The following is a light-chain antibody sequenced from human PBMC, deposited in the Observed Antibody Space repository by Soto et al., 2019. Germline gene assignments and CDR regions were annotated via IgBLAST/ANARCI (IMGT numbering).Light chain of an antibody. CDR2: GAS. CDR3: QQYNNWPPWT. V-gene: IGKV3-15*01. J-gene: IGKJ1*01. Sequence: EIVLTQSPGTLSLSPGEGATLSCRASQSVSSSYIAWYQQRPGQTPRLLIYGASTRATGIPARFSGSGSGTAFTLTITGLQSEDFAVYYCQQYNNWPPWTFGQGTKVDIK. CDR1: QSVSSS.